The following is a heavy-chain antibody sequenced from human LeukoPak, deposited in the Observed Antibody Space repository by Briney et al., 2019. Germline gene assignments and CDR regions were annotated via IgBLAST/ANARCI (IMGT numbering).Heavy chain of an antibody. CDR2: IKQDGSEQ. Sequence: GGSLRLSCAASGFTFNSHWMTWVRQDPGKGLEWVANIKQDGSEQYYVAFVKGRFTISRENAKESLFLQLHSLRVEDTAVYYCARLGGMYYYGMDVWGKGTTVTVSS. D-gene: IGHD3-16*01. CDR3: ARLGGMYYYGMDV. J-gene: IGHJ6*04. CDR1: GFTFNSHW. V-gene: IGHV3-7*03.